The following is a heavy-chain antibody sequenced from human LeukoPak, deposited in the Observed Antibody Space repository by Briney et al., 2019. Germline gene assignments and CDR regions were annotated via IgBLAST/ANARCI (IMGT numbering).Heavy chain of an antibody. Sequence: GGSLRLSCAASGFTFSSYAMSWVRQAPGKGLEWVSGIRGSGGSTYYADSVRGRFTISRDNSKNTLYLQMNSLRAEDTAVYYCAKDTYSTSPYYFDYWGQGTLVTVS. CDR1: GFTFSSYA. J-gene: IGHJ4*02. CDR2: IRGSGGST. D-gene: IGHD1-26*01. CDR3: AKDTYSTSPYYFDY. V-gene: IGHV3-23*01.